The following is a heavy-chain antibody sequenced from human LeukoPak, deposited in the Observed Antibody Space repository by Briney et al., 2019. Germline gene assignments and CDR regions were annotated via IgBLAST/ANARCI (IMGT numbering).Heavy chain of an antibody. V-gene: IGHV3-23*01. CDR1: GFTFSSYA. CDR2: ISGSGGST. J-gene: IGHJ6*02. Sequence: PGGSLRLSCAASGFTFSSYAMSWVRQAPGKGLEWVSAISGSGGSTYYADSVKGRFTISRDNSKNTLYLQMNSLRAEDTAVYYCARDLSGEMNYHYYGMDVWGQGTTVTVSS. CDR3: ARDLSGEMNYHYYGMDV. D-gene: IGHD3-10*01.